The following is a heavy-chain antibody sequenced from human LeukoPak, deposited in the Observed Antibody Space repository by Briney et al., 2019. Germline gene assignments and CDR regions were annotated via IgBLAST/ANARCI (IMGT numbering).Heavy chain of an antibody. D-gene: IGHD3-9*01. Sequence: GGSLRVSCAASGFTFSSYAMSWVRQAPGKGLEWVSDINGSGGSTYYADSVKGRFTISRDNSKNTLYLQMNSLRAEDTAVYYCANLYYDTLTESDYWGQGTLVTVSS. J-gene: IGHJ4*02. CDR1: GFTFSSYA. CDR3: ANLYYDTLTESDY. CDR2: INGSGGST. V-gene: IGHV3-23*01.